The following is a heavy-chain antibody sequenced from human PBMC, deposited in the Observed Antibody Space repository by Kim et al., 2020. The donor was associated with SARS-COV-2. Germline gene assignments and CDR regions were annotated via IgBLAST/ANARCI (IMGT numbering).Heavy chain of an antibody. J-gene: IGHJ4*02. CDR2: ISYDGSNK. CDR1: GFTFSSYA. V-gene: IGHV3-30*04. Sequence: GGSLRLSCAASGFTFSSYAMHWVRQAPGKGLEWVAVISYDGSNKYYADSVKGRFTISRDNSKNTLYLQMNSLRAEDTAVYYCARGTPLYDSSGYTDYWGQGTLVTVSS. CDR3: ARGTPLYDSSGYTDY. D-gene: IGHD3-22*01.